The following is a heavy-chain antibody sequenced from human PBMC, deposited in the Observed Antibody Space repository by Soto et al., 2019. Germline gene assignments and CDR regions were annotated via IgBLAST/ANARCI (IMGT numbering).Heavy chain of an antibody. CDR2: IYSGGST. Sequence: PGGSLRLSCAASGFTVSSNCMSWVRQAPGKGLEWVSVIYSGGSTYYADSVKGRFTISRDNSKNTLYLQMNSLRAEDTAVYYCARASGAAADAFDIWGQGTMVTVSS. J-gene: IGHJ3*02. D-gene: IGHD6-19*01. V-gene: IGHV3-66*01. CDR3: ARASGAAADAFDI. CDR1: GFTVSSNC.